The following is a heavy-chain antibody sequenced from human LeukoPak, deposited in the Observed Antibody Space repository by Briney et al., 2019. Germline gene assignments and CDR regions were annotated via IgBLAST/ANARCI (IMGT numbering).Heavy chain of an antibody. J-gene: IGHJ4*02. CDR3: ARHTIWSGYYTGAFDY. V-gene: IGHV4-39*01. CDR2: IYYSGST. D-gene: IGHD3-3*01. CDR1: GGSISSSSYY. Sequence: SETLSLTCTVSGGSISSSSYYWGWIRQPPGKGLEWIGSIYYSGSTHYNPSLKSRVTISVDTSKNQFSLKLSSVTAADTAVYYCARHTIWSGYYTGAFDYWGQGTLVTVSS.